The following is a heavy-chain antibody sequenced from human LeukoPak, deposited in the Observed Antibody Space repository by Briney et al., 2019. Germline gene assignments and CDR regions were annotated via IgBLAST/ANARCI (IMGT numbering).Heavy chain of an antibody. V-gene: IGHV3-33*01. D-gene: IGHD4-17*01. J-gene: IGHJ4*02. CDR1: GFSFSSYG. CDR3: ARDATEYGDSHFDW. CDR2: IWNDGSHQ. Sequence: GGSLRLPCSASGFSFSSYGIHWVHQAPGKGLEWVAVIWNDGSHQYYADSEKGRFTISRDNSRNTVYLQMDRLRVEDTAVYYCARDATEYGDSHFDWWGQVALVTVSP.